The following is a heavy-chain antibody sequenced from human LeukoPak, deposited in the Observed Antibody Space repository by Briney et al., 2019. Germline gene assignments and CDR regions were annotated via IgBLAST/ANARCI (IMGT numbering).Heavy chain of an antibody. V-gene: IGHV3-48*03. J-gene: IGHJ4*02. D-gene: IGHD6-19*01. CDR3: AKVSGSGWHFDH. Sequence: GGSLRLSCAASGFTFSNYEMNWVRQAPGKGLEWVSFISSSGILIYCADSVKGRFTISRDNGKNSLFLQMDSLRVEDTAVYYCAKVSGSGWHFDHWGQGTLVTVSS. CDR2: ISSSGILI. CDR1: GFTFSNYE.